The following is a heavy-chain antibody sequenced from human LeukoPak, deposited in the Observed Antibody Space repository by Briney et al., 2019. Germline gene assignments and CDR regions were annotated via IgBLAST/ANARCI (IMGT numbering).Heavy chain of an antibody. CDR2: MNPNSGNT. Sequence: ASVKVPCKASGYTFTSYDINWVRQATGQGLEWMGWMNPNSGNTGYAQKFQGRVTMTRNTSISTAYMELSSLRSEDTAVYYCARGRRNTPFLFYYYYYYMDVWGKGATVTISS. V-gene: IGHV1-8*01. CDR3: ARGRRNTPFLFYYYYYYMDV. CDR1: GYTFTSYD. D-gene: IGHD2-15*01. J-gene: IGHJ6*03.